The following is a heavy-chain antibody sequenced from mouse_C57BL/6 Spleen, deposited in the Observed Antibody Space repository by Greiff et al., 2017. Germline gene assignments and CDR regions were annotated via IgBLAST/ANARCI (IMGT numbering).Heavy chain of an antibody. CDR2: ISSGSSTI. CDR1: GFTFSDYG. D-gene: IGHD1-1*01. CDR3: AKDTVPREDWYFDV. J-gene: IGHJ1*03. V-gene: IGHV5-17*01. Sequence: DVKLVESGGGLVKPGGSLKLSCAASGFTFSDYGMHWVRQAPEKGLEWVAYISSGSSTIYYADTVKGRFTISRDNAKNTLFLQMTSLRSEDTAMYYCAKDTVPREDWYFDVWGTGTTVTVSS.